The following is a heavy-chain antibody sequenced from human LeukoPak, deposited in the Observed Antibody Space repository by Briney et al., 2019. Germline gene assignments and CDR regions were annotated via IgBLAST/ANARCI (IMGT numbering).Heavy chain of an antibody. CDR2: TYYRSKWFN. V-gene: IGHV6-1*01. CDR1: GDSVSSNSAA. D-gene: IGHD7-27*01. J-gene: IGHJ4*02. Sequence: SQTLSLTSAISGDSVSSNSAAWNWIRQSPSRGLEWLGRTYYRSKWFNNYAVSVKSRISINPDTSKNQFSLQLNSVTPDDTAVYYCARDQTGDLDFDYWGQGTLVTVSS. CDR3: ARDQTGDLDFDY.